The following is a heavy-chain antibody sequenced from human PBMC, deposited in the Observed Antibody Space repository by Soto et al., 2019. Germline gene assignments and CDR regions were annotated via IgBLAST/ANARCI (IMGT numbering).Heavy chain of an antibody. J-gene: IGHJ5*02. V-gene: IGHV3-23*01. CDR2: ISGSGGST. Sequence: GGSLRLSCAASGFTFSSYAMSWVRQAPGKGLEWVSAISGSGGSTYYADSVKGRFTISRDNSKNTLYLQMNSLRAEDTAVYYCAKEKPEQLVVITMPWFDPWGQGTLVTVSS. CDR1: GFTFSSYA. CDR3: AKEKPEQLVVITMPWFDP. D-gene: IGHD3-22*01.